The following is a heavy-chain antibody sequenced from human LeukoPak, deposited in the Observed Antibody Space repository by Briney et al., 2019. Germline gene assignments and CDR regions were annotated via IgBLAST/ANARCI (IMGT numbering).Heavy chain of an antibody. Sequence: SETLSLTCGVSRGSNTTTNWWPWVRQPPGKGLEWIGEVHLDGRTNYNPSLESRLTISVDLSENHISLRLTSVTAADTAVYYCAREGGFYRPLDYSGQGTLVTVSS. J-gene: IGHJ4*02. CDR3: AREGGFYRPLDY. V-gene: IGHV4-4*02. D-gene: IGHD3-3*01. CDR2: VHLDGRT. CDR1: RGSNTTTNW.